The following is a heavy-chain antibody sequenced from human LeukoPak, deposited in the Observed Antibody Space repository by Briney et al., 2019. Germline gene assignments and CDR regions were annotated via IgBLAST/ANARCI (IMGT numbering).Heavy chain of an antibody. D-gene: IGHD1-26*01. V-gene: IGHV3-30-3*01. CDR2: ISYDGSNK. CDR3: ARGRMGSFDY. Sequence: GGSLRLSCAASGFTFSSYAMHWVRQAPGKGLEWVAVISYDGSNKYYADSVKGRFTISRDNSKNTLYLQMNSLRAEDTAVYYCARGRMGSFDYWGQRTLVTVSS. CDR1: GFTFSSYA. J-gene: IGHJ4*02.